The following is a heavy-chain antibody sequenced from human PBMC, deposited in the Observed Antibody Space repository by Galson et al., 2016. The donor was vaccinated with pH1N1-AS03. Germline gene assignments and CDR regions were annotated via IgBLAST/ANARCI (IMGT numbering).Heavy chain of an antibody. CDR1: GYSFSSDW. Sequence: QSGAEVKKPGESLRISCKGSGYSFSSDWIAWVRQMPGKGLEWMGIIYPADSDTRYSPSFQGQVTFSVDRTISTAYLQLSSLKASDTAVYFCARQVHTPGYFDYWGQGTLVTVSS. CDR2: IYPADSDT. CDR3: ARQVHTPGYFDY. D-gene: IGHD1-1*01. J-gene: IGHJ4*02. V-gene: IGHV5-51*01.